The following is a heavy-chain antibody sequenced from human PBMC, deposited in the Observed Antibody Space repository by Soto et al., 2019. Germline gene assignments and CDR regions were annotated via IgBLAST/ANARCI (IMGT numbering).Heavy chain of an antibody. CDR3: AAPGSMVRGVITHFDY. V-gene: IGHV3-23*01. CDR1: GFTFSSYS. Sequence: LRLSCAASGFTFSSYSMNWVRQAPGKGLEWVSAISGSGGSTYYADSVKGRFTISRDNSKNTLYLQMNSLRAEDTAVYYCAAPGSMVRGVITHFDYWGQGTLVTVSS. D-gene: IGHD3-10*01. J-gene: IGHJ4*02. CDR2: ISGSGGST.